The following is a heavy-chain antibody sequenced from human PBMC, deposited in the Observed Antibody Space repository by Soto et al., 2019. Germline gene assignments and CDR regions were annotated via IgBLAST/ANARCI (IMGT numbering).Heavy chain of an antibody. V-gene: IGHV1-8*02. CDR3: ARGRLYYYGSGSPSDY. CDR2: INPNNGNT. J-gene: IGHJ4*02. Sequence: EASVKVSCKASGYTFTSYGISWVRQAPGQGLEWMGWINPNNGNTDYAQKPQGRVTMTRNTSISTAYMELSSLRSEDTAVYYCARGRLYYYGSGSPSDYWGQGTLVTVS. D-gene: IGHD3-10*01. CDR1: GYTFTSYG.